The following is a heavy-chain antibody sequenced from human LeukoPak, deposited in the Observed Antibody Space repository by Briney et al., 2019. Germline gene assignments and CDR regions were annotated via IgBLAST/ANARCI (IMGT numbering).Heavy chain of an antibody. CDR1: GYTFTSYG. V-gene: IGHV1-18*01. CDR3: ARDVHDSSGHYYGPSDYYMDV. CDR2: ISAYNGNT. J-gene: IGHJ6*03. D-gene: IGHD3-22*01. Sequence: ASVKVSCKASGYTFTSYGISWVRQAPGQGLEWMGWISAYNGNTDYAQKLQGRVTMTTDTSTSTAYMELRSLRSDDTAVYYCARDVHDSSGHYYGPSDYYMDVWGKETTVTVSS.